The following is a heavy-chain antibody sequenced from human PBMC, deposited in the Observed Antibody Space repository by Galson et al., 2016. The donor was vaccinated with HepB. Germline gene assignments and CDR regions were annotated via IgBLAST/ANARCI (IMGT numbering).Heavy chain of an antibody. Sequence: VKVSCKASGFTFTSYGISWVRPAPGQGLEWMAWLSAYNGNTDDAKQFQGRVTMPTDTSTTTAYMELKSLRSDDTAVYYCTRSNYDSGGPTVFDYWGQGTLVTVSS. CDR1: GFTFTSYG. CDR2: LSAYNGNT. J-gene: IGHJ4*02. D-gene: IGHD3-22*01. CDR3: TRSNYDSGGPTVFDY. V-gene: IGHV1-18*04.